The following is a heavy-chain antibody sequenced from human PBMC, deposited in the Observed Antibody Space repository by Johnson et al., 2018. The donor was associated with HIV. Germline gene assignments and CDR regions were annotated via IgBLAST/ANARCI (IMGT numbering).Heavy chain of an antibody. CDR3: ARPGIVVLPAGAFDI. V-gene: IGHV3-66*02. CDR2: FYSGGNT. CDR1: GFTVSTNY. D-gene: IGHD2-2*01. Sequence: QLVESGGGLVQPGGSLRLSCAASGFTVSTNYMNLVRQAPGKGLEWVSVFYSGGNTYHADSVKGRFTISRDNSKNTLYLQMNTLRAEDTAVYDCARPGIVVLPAGAFDIWGQGTMVTVSS. J-gene: IGHJ3*02.